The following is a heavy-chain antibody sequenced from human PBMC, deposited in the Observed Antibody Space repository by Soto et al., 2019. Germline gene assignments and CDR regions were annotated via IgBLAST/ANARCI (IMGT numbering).Heavy chain of an antibody. J-gene: IGHJ4*02. CDR1: GFTFSNAW. CDR3: IVGGDFDY. V-gene: IGHV3-15*01. D-gene: IGHD1-26*01. CDR2: IKSKTGGGTT. Sequence: VQLVESGGGLVEPGGSLRLSCVDSGFTFSNAWMNWVRQAPGKGLEWVGRIKSKTGGGTTDYAAPVTGRFTISRDDSKNTLYLQMNSLKTEDTAVYYCIVGGDFDYWGQGTLVTVSS.